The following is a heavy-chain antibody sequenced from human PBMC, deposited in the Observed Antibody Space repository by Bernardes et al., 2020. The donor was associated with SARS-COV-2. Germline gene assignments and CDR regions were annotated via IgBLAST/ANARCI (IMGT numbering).Heavy chain of an antibody. CDR1: GFTFSAHT. D-gene: IGHD1-26*01. V-gene: IGHV3-21*01. J-gene: IGHJ4*02. CDR3: ARDFSGASSRLDY. CDR2: ITSSSNYR. Sequence: GSLRLSCAASGFTFSAHTMNWVRQAPGKGLEWVSAITSSSNYRYYADSVKGRFTISRDNAGKSLYLQMNGLRAEDTAIYYCARDFSGASSRLDYWGQGTRVTVS.